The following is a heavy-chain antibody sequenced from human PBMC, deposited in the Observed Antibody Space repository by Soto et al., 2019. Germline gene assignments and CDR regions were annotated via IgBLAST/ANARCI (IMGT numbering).Heavy chain of an antibody. V-gene: IGHV6-1*01. Sequence: PSQTLSLTCVISGDSVSSTSTAWSWIRQSPSRGLEWLGRTYYRSNWYTDYAVSVKSRITISPDTSKNQFSLQLNSVTPEDTAVYYCARGSYYSGWVWGQGTLVTVSS. CDR3: ARGSYYSGWV. CDR2: TYYRSNWYT. D-gene: IGHD6-19*01. CDR1: GDSVSSTSTA. J-gene: IGHJ4*02.